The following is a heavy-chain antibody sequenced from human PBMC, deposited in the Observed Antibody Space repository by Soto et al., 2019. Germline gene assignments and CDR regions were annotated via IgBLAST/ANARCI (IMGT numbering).Heavy chain of an antibody. Sequence: SETLSLTCTVSGSSVSSGSYYWSWIRQPPGKGLEWIGYIYYSGSTNYNPSLKSRVTISVDTSKNQFSLKLSSVTAADTAVYYCARVSRIAVAGTGWFDPWGQGTLVTVSS. D-gene: IGHD6-19*01. CDR2: IYYSGST. CDR1: GSSVSSGSYY. V-gene: IGHV4-61*01. CDR3: ARVSRIAVAGTGWFDP. J-gene: IGHJ5*02.